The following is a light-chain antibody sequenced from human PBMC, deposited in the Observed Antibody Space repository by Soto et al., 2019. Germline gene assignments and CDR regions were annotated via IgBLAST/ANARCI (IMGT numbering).Light chain of an antibody. CDR3: QKCDQLPL. Sequence: DIQMTQSPPSLSASVGDRVTITCPASQDIGNSLNWFQHKPGKAPNLVIYDAYNLEIGIPSRFSGSGSGTDFTFTITSLRPEDIATDYCQKCDQLPLFGPGTKVESK. J-gene: IGKJ3*01. V-gene: IGKV1-33*01. CDR2: DAY. CDR1: QDIGNS.